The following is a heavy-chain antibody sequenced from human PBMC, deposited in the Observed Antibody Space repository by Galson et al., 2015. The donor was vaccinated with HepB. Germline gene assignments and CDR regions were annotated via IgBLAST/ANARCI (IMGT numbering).Heavy chain of an antibody. J-gene: IGHJ4*02. CDR2: INPNSGGT. D-gene: IGHD3-10*01. CDR1: GYTFTGYY. Sequence: SVKVSCKASGYTFTGYYLHWVRQAPGQGLEWMGRINPNSGGTNYAQKFQGRVTMTRDTSISTAYMDLYRLRSDDTAVYYCARVRYYGSGSEYYFDYWGQGTLVTVSS. V-gene: IGHV1-2*06. CDR3: ARVRYYGSGSEYYFDY.